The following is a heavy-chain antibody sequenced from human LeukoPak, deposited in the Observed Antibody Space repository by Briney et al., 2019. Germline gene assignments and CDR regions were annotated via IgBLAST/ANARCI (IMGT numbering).Heavy chain of an antibody. V-gene: IGHV4-39*01. J-gene: IGHJ4*02. CDR1: GDSISSSSYY. CDR2: IYFSGTT. D-gene: IGHD5-18*01. Sequence: PSETLSLTCTVSGDSISSSSYYWGWIRQPPGKGLEWIGSIYFSGTTYYNPSLKSRVTMSADTSKNQFSLKLSSVTAADTAVFYCARHSSGCSYGHAPFDYWGQGTLVTVSS. CDR3: ARHSSGCSYGHAPFDY.